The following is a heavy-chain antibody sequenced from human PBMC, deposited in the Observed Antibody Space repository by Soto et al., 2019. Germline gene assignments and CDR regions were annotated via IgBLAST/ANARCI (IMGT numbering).Heavy chain of an antibody. CDR3: ARGRPTGYSYYGMDV. CDR1: GFTFNSYS. V-gene: IGHV3-21*01. D-gene: IGHD1-1*01. CDR2: ISSSSTFI. Sequence: PVGSLRLSCAASGFTFNSYSMNWVRQAPGKGLEWVSSISSSSTFIYDADSVKGRFSISRDNAKNSLFLQMNSLRAEDTAAYFCARGRPTGYSYYGMDVWGQGTTVTVSS. J-gene: IGHJ6*02.